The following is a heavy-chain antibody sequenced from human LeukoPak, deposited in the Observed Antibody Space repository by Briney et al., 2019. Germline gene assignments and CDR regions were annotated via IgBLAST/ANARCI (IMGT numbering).Heavy chain of an antibody. D-gene: IGHD2-2*01. CDR3: ARDPPERDEYQLLSNWFDP. CDR2: IIPIFGTA. Sequence: SVKVSCKASGGTFSSYAVSWVRQAPGQGLEWMGRIIPIFGTANYAQKFQGRVTITTDESTSTAYMELSSLRSEDTAVYYCARDPPERDEYQLLSNWFDPWGQGTLVTVSS. V-gene: IGHV1-69*05. J-gene: IGHJ5*02. CDR1: GGTFSSYA.